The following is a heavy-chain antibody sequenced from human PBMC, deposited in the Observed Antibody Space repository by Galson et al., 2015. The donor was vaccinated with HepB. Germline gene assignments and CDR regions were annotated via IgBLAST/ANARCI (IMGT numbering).Heavy chain of an antibody. V-gene: IGHV3-21*01. Sequence: SLRLSCAASGFTFSSYSMNWVRQAPGKGLEWVSSISSSSSYIYYADSVKGRFTISRDNAKNSLYLQMNSLRAEDTAVYYCARGERDYGDFGYNWFDPWGQGTLVTVSS. CDR3: ARGERDYGDFGYNWFDP. J-gene: IGHJ5*02. D-gene: IGHD4-17*01. CDR1: GFTFSSYS. CDR2: ISSSSSYI.